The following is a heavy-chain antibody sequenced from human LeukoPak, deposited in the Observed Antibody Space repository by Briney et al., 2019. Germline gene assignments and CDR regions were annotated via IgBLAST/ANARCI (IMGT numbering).Heavy chain of an antibody. CDR2: ISGSGGST. V-gene: IGHV3-23*01. D-gene: IGHD4-23*01. CDR1: GFTFSSYA. Sequence: GGSLRLSCAASGFTFSSYAMSWVRQAPGKGLEWVSAISGSGGSTYYADSVKGRFTTSRDNSKNTLYLQMNSLRAEDTAVYYCAKVTGGNSEHDYWGQGTLVTVSS. J-gene: IGHJ4*02. CDR3: AKVTGGNSEHDY.